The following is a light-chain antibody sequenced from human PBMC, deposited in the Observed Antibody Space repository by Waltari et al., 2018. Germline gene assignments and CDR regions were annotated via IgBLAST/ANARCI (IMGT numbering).Light chain of an antibody. Sequence: DIQMTQSPSTLSASVGDRVTITCRALQSTSTWLAWYQQKPGKAPKLLIYDASTLERGVPSKFSGSGSGTEFTLTISSLQPDDFATYYCQQYNSFSGTFGQGTEVEIK. CDR1: QSTSTW. J-gene: IGKJ1*01. V-gene: IGKV1-5*01. CDR3: QQYNSFSGT. CDR2: DAS.